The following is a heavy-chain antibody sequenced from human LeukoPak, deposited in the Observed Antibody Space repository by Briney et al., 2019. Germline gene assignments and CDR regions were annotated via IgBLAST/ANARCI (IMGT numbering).Heavy chain of an antibody. CDR3: AREGGKQWLVFDY. J-gene: IGHJ4*02. D-gene: IGHD6-19*01. V-gene: IGHV4-59*01. CDR1: GGSISSYY. CDR2: IYYSGRT. Sequence: SETLSLTCTVSGGSISSYYWNWIRQPPGKGLEWIGYIYYSGRTNYNPSLKSRVTMSVDTSKNQFSLKVSSVTAADTAVYYCAREGGKQWLVFDYWGQGALVTVSS.